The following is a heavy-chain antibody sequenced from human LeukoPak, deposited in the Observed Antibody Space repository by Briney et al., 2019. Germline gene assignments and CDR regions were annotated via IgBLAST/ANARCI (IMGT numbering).Heavy chain of an antibody. J-gene: IGHJ4*02. Sequence: GASVKVSCKASGYTFTGYYMHWVRQAPGQGLEWMGWINPNSGGTNYAQKFQGRVTMTRDTSISTVYMELSSLRSEDTAVYYCARDIGGSYTFDYWGQGTLVTVSS. CDR1: GYTFTGYY. CDR3: ARDIGGSYTFDY. D-gene: IGHD1-26*01. CDR2: INPNSGGT. V-gene: IGHV1-2*02.